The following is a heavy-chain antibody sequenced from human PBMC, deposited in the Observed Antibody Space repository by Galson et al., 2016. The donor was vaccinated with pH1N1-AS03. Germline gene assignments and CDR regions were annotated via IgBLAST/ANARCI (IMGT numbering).Heavy chain of an antibody. V-gene: IGHV5-10-1*01. J-gene: IGHJ4*02. D-gene: IGHD3-10*01. CDR2: IDLSDSYT. CDR3: ASYGSGSSPFDY. CDR1: GDSFTGYW. Sequence: QSGAEVKKPGESLRISCKASGDSFTGYWINWVRQMPGKGLEWMGRIDLSDSYTNYSPSFQGHVTISADKSIATAYLQWNSLKAPDTAVYYCASYGSGSSPFDYWGQGTLVTVSS.